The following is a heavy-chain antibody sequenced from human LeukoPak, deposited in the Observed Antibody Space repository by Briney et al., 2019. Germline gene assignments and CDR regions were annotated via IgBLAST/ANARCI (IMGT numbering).Heavy chain of an antibody. CDR1: GYSFTSYW. Sequence: GESLKISFKGSGYSFTSYWNGWVRPMPGKGLAWMGIIYPGDSDTRYSPSFQGQVTISADKSISTAYLQWSSLKASDTAMYYCASLYDSSGYRFDYWGQGTLVTVSS. D-gene: IGHD3-22*01. J-gene: IGHJ4*02. V-gene: IGHV5-51*01. CDR3: ASLYDSSGYRFDY. CDR2: IYPGDSDT.